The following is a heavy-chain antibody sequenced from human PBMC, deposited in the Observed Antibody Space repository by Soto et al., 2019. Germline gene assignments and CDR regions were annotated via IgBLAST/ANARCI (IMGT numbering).Heavy chain of an antibody. V-gene: IGHV4-39*01. J-gene: IGHJ3*02. D-gene: IGHD2-8*01. CDR2: VYYSGST. Sequence: TRSLTCTVSGGSINRSSYYWGWIRQPPGKGLEWIGSVYYSGSTVYNPSLKSRLTMSVDTSKNQISLRLSSVTAADTAVYHCARPRMVAKAKSAVDIWGQGTMVTVSS. CDR3: ARPRMVAKAKSAVDI. CDR1: GGSINRSSYY.